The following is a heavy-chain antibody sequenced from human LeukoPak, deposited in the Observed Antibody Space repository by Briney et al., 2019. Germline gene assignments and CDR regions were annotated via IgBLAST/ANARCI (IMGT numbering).Heavy chain of an antibody. CDR1: GGSISSSSYY. CDR3: ARTISSSWYRWYFDL. D-gene: IGHD6-13*01. Sequence: PSETLSLTCTVSGGSISSSSYYWGWIRQPPGKGLEWIGSIYYSGSTYYNPSLKSRVTISVDTSKNQFSLKLSSVTAADTAVYYCARTISSSWYRWYFDLWGRGTLVTVSS. CDR2: IYYSGST. V-gene: IGHV4-39*07. J-gene: IGHJ2*01.